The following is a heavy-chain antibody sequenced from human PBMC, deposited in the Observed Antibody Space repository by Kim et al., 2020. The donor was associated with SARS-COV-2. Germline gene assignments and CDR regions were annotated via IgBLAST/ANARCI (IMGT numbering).Heavy chain of an antibody. D-gene: IGHD3-10*01. V-gene: IGHV3-11*01. Sequence: GGSLRLSCAASGFTFSDYYMSWIRQAPGKGLEWVSYISSSGSTIYYADSVKGRFTISRDNAKNSLYLQMNSLRAEDTAVYYCARDRRWQWFGELLSHRDYYYYGMDVWGQGTTVTVSS. CDR2: ISSSGSTI. J-gene: IGHJ6*02. CDR3: ARDRRWQWFGELLSHRDYYYYGMDV. CDR1: GFTFSDYY.